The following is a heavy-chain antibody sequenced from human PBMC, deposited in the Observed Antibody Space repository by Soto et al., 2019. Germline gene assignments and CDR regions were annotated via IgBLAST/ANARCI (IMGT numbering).Heavy chain of an antibody. V-gene: IGHV1-69*01. CDR2: IIPTFGTA. J-gene: IGHJ4*02. CDR1: GGTFSSYA. D-gene: IGHD3-22*01. Sequence: QGQLGQSGAEVKKPGSSVKVSCKASGGTFSSYAISWVRQAPGQGLGWMGGIIPTFGTANYAQKFQGRATITADESTSTAYMELSSLRSEDTAVYYCARAADYYDSSGYTPRYYFDYWGQGTLVTVSS. CDR3: ARAADYYDSSGYTPRYYFDY.